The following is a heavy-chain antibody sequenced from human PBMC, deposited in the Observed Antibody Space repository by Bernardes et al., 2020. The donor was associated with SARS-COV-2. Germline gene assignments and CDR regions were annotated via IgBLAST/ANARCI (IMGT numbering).Heavy chain of an antibody. D-gene: IGHD3-3*01. Sequence: SEPLSLTCTVSGGSISSYYWSWIRQPAGKGLEWIGRIYTSGSTNYNPSLKSRVTMSVDTSKNQFSLKLSSVTAADTAVYYCARDPFFGVLTGDLNWFDPWGQGTLVTVSS. CDR1: GGSISSYY. CDR3: ARDPFFGVLTGDLNWFDP. V-gene: IGHV4-4*07. J-gene: IGHJ5*02. CDR2: IYTSGST.